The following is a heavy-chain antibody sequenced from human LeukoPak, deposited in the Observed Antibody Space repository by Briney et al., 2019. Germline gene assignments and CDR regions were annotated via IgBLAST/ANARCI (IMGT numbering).Heavy chain of an antibody. V-gene: IGHV1-2*02. Sequence: ASVKVSCKASGYTFSGYYIHCVRQAPGQGLERMGWINPNSGGTNYARKFQGRVTMTRDTSISTAYMELSRLRSDDTAVYYCARGLPGGFDPWGQGTLVTVSS. CDR2: INPNSGGT. D-gene: IGHD2-21*02. J-gene: IGHJ5*02. CDR3: ARGLPGGFDP. CDR1: GYTFSGYY.